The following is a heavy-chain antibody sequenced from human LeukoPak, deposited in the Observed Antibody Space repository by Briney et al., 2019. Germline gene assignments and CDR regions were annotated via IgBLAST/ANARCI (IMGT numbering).Heavy chain of an antibody. V-gene: IGHV1-2*04. Sequence: GASVKVSCKASGYTFTGYYMHWVRQAPGQGLEWMGWINPNSGGTNYAQKFQGWVTMTRDTSISTAYMELSRLRSDDTAVYYCARAPAAHENWFDPWGQGTLVTVSS. CDR1: GYTFTGYY. CDR3: ARAPAAHENWFDP. J-gene: IGHJ5*02. D-gene: IGHD2-2*01. CDR2: INPNSGGT.